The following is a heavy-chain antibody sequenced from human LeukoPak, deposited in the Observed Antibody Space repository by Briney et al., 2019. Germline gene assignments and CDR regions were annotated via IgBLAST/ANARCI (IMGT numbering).Heavy chain of an antibody. D-gene: IGHD6-13*01. CDR3: ARDGAAAAAPFDY. J-gene: IGHJ4*02. V-gene: IGHV1-8*01. CDR1: GYIFTSYD. Sequence: GASVKVSCKASGYIFTSYDINWVRQATGQGLEWMGWMNPNSGNTGYAQKFQGRVTMTRNTSISTAYMELSSLRSEDTAAYYCARDGAAAAAPFDYWGQGTLVTVSS. CDR2: MNPNSGNT.